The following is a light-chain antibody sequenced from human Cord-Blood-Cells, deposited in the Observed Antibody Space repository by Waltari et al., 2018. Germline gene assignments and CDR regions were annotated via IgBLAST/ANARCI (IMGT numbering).Light chain of an antibody. CDR3: QSADSSGTYYV. CDR1: ALPKPY. Sequence: SYELPQPPSVSVSPGQTARITCSGDALPKPYAYWYQQKPGQAPVLVIYKDSERPSGIPERFSGSSSGTTVTLTISGVQAEDEADYYCQSADSSGTYYVFGTGTKVTVL. J-gene: IGLJ1*01. CDR2: KDS. V-gene: IGLV3-25*03.